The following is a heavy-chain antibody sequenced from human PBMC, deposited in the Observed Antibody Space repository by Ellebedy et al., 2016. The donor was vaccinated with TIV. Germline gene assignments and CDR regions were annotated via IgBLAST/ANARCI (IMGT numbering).Heavy chain of an antibody. CDR1: GFTFSSFA. J-gene: IGHJ6*02. Sequence: GESLKISCEASGFTFSSFAMSWVRQTPGKGLEWVSVMSNNGDSTYYADSMKGRFTISRDNSKNTLYLQMNSLRAEDTAVYYCAKDYSGLRGLDVWGQGTTVTVSS. CDR2: MSNNGDST. CDR3: AKDYSGLRGLDV. D-gene: IGHD5-12*01. V-gene: IGHV3-23*01.